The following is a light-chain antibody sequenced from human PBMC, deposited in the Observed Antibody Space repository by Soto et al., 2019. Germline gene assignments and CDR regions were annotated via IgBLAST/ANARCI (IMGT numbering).Light chain of an antibody. CDR1: QSVSSRY. V-gene: IGKV3-20*01. CDR3: QQYVTSPS. Sequence: EIVLTQSPGTLSLSPGERATLSCRASQSVSSRYLAWYQQRPGQAPRLLMYDGFIKPTGIPDRFSGSGSGTDFTLTISRLEPEDFAVYYCQQYVTSPSFGGGAKVEIK. J-gene: IGKJ4*01. CDR2: DGF.